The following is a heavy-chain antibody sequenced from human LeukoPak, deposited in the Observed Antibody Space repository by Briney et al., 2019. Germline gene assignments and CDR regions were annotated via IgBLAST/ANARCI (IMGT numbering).Heavy chain of an antibody. CDR3: ARTYDSDGYFHF. CDR2: IFYTGST. D-gene: IGHD3-22*01. V-gene: IGHV4-59*11. CDR1: GGSISSHY. J-gene: IGHJ4*02. Sequence: PSETLSLTCTVSGGSISSHYWSWIRQPPGKGLEWIGFIFYTGSTNYNPSLKSRVTISVDTSKSQFSLKLSSVTAADTAVYYCARTYDSDGYFHFWGQGTLVTVSS.